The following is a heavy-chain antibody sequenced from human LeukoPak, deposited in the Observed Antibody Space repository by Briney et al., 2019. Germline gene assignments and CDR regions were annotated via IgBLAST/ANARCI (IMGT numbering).Heavy chain of an antibody. CDR2: TKQDGSEK. J-gene: IGHJ4*02. D-gene: IGHD3-3*01. CDR3: ARDRYDFWSGDRRGYYFDY. CDR1: GFTFSSYW. Sequence: GGSLRLSCAASGFTFSSYWMIWVRQAPGKGLEWVANTKQDGSEKYYVDSVKGRFTISRDNAKNSLYLQMNSLRAEDTAVYYCARDRYDFWSGDRRGYYFDYWGQGTLVTVSS. V-gene: IGHV3-7*01.